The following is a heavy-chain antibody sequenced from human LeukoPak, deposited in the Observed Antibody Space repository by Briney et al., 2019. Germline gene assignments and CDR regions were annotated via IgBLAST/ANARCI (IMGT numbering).Heavy chain of an antibody. Sequence: SETLSLTCAVYGGSFSGYYWSWIRQPPRKGLEWIGEINHSGSTNYNPSLKSRVTISVDTSKNQFSLKLSSVTAADTAVYYCAVPAATNHNNAFDIWGQGTMVTVSS. CDR3: AVPAATNHNNAFDI. V-gene: IGHV4-34*01. CDR1: GGSFSGYY. D-gene: IGHD2-2*01. J-gene: IGHJ3*02. CDR2: INHSGST.